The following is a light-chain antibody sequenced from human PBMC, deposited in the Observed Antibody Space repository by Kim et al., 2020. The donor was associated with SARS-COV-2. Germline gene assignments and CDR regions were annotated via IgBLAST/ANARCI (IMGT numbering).Light chain of an antibody. J-gene: IGKJ1*01. CDR2: GAS. Sequence: SPGERATLSCRASQSVSSSYLAWDQQKPGQAPRLLIYGASSRATGIPDRFSGSGSGTDFTLTISRLEPEDFAVYYCQQYGRSLWTFGQGTKGDIK. CDR3: QQYGRSLWT. V-gene: IGKV3-20*01. CDR1: QSVSSSY.